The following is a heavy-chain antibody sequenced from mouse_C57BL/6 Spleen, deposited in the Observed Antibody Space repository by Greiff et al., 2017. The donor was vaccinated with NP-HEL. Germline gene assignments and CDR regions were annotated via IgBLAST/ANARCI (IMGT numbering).Heavy chain of an antibody. Sequence: VQLKESVAELVRPGASVKLSCTASGFNIKNTYMHWVKQRPEQGLEWIGRIDPANGNTKYAPKFQGKATITADTSSNTAYLQLSSLTSEDTAIYYCAHYYYGSSRYFDVWGTGTTVTVSS. D-gene: IGHD1-1*01. CDR2: IDPANGNT. V-gene: IGHV14-3*01. J-gene: IGHJ1*03. CDR3: AHYYYGSSRYFDV. CDR1: GFNIKNTY.